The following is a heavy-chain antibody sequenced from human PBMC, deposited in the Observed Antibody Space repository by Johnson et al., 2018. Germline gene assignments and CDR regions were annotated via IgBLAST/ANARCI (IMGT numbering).Heavy chain of an antibody. V-gene: IGHV1-69*02. Sequence: QVQLVQSGAEVKKPGSSVKVSCKASTTSLTTYTINWVRQAPGQGLEWVGIITPITGVPFYAEKLQGRVTITADKSTGTDYLELRSLTSEDTAMYYCAIQSGFDISRSFCHQWAQGTLVTVSS. D-gene: IGHD3-3*02. CDR2: ITPITGVP. J-gene: IGHJ1*01. CDR3: AIQSGFDISRSFCHQ. CDR1: TTSLTTYT.